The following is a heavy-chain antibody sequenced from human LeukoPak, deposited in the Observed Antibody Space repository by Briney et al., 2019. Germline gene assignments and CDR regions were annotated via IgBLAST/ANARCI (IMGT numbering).Heavy chain of an antibody. V-gene: IGHV1-2*02. CDR2: INPNSGGT. CDR3: ARASGGSSGYYSTDY. Sequence: ASVTVSFKASGYTFTGYCMHWVRQAPGQGLEWMGWINPNSGGTNYAQKFQGRVTMTRDTSISTAYMELSRLRSDDTAVYYCARASGGSSGYYSTDYWGQGTLVTVSS. D-gene: IGHD3-22*01. CDR1: GYTFTGYC. J-gene: IGHJ4*02.